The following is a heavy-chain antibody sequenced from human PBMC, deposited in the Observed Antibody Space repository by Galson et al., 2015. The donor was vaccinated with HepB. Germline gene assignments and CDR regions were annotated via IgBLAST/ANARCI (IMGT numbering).Heavy chain of an antibody. J-gene: IGHJ5*02. CDR2: ISWNSGSI. Sequence: SLRLSCAASGFTFDDYAMHWVRQAPGKGLEWVSGISWNSGSIGYADSVKGRFTISRDNAKNSLYLQMNSLRAEDTALYYCAKEAEGAMGYNWFDPWGQGTLVTVSS. CDR3: AKEAEGAMGYNWFDP. D-gene: IGHD1-26*01. CDR1: GFTFDDYA. V-gene: IGHV3-9*01.